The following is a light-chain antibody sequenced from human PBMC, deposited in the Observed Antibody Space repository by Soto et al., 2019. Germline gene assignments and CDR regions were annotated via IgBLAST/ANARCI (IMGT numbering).Light chain of an antibody. V-gene: IGLV1-47*01. J-gene: IGLJ2*01. Sequence: QAVVTQPPSASGTPGQRVTISCSGSSSNIGSNYVYWYQQLPGTAPKLLIYRNNQRPSGVPDRFSGSKSGTSASLAISGLRSEDEADYYCAAWDDSLSGVVFGGGIKLTVL. CDR1: SSNIGSNY. CDR3: AAWDDSLSGVV. CDR2: RNN.